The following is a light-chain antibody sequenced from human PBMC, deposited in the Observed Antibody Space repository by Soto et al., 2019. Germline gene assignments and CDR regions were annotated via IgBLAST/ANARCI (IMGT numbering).Light chain of an antibody. CDR2: DAS. Sequence: EIVLTQSPATLSLSPGERATLSCGASHSVSSSYLAWYQQKPGLAPRLLIYDASSRATGIPDRFSGSGSGTDFTLTISRLEPEDFAVYYCQQYGSSVITFGQGTRLEIK. CDR3: QQYGSSVIT. CDR1: HSVSSSY. J-gene: IGKJ5*01. V-gene: IGKV3D-20*01.